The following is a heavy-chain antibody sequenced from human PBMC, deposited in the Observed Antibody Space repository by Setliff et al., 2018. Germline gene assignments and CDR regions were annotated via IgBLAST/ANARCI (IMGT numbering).Heavy chain of an antibody. Sequence: GASVKVSCKASGYTFTSYAMHWVRQAPGQRLEWMGWINAGNGNTKYSQKFQGRVTITRDTSASTAYMELSSLRSEDTAVYYCAREALQRAGLYFFDIWGQGTLVTVSS. J-gene: IGHJ4*02. V-gene: IGHV1-3*01. D-gene: IGHD3-10*01. CDR1: GYTFTSYA. CDR2: INAGNGNT. CDR3: AREALQRAGLYFFDI.